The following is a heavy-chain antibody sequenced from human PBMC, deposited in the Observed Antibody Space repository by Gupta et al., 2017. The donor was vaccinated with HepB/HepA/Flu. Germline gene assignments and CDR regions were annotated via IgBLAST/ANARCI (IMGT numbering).Heavy chain of an antibody. CDR2: IYTGGNK. V-gene: IGHV3-66*04. CDR1: RPIVSNNY. Sequence: EAQLEESGGGSVQPGGSLRLSCEAYRPIVSNNYMGWVRQAPGKGLEWVSVIYTGGNKYYADSVKGRFTISRDNSKNTLYLQMNSLXAXDTAMYXCARLERENGGNLGWFDPWGQGTLVTVFS. D-gene: IGHD4-23*01. J-gene: IGHJ5*02. CDR3: ARLERENGGNLGWFDP.